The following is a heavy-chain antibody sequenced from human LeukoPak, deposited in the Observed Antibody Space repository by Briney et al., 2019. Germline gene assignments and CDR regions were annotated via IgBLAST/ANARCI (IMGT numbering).Heavy chain of an antibody. CDR3: ARDGGSALPDSDAFDI. D-gene: IGHD3-10*01. CDR1: GGSVSSGSYY. Sequence: SETLSLTCTVSGGSVSSGSYYWSWIRQPPGKGLEGIGYIYYSGSTNYNPSLKSRVTISVDTSKNQFSLKLSSVTAADTAVYYCARDGGSALPDSDAFDIWGQGTMVTVSS. CDR2: IYYSGST. J-gene: IGHJ3*02. V-gene: IGHV4-61*01.